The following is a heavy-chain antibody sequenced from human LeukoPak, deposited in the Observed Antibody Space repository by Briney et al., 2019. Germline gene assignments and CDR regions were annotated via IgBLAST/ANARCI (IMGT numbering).Heavy chain of an antibody. J-gene: IGHJ3*02. V-gene: IGHV4-39*07. CDR3: AREGEDSSSRYGAFDI. D-gene: IGHD6-6*01. CDR1: GGSISSSSYY. Sequence: SETLSLTCTVSGGSISSSSYYWGWIRQPLGKGLEWIGSIYYSGSTYYNPSLKSRVTISVDTSKNQFSLKLSSVTAADTAVYYCAREGEDSSSRYGAFDIWGQGTMVTVSS. CDR2: IYYSGST.